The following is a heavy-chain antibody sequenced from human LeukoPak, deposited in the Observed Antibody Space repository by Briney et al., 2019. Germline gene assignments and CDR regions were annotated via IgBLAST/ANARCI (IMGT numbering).Heavy chain of an antibody. D-gene: IGHD2-21*02. CDR3: ARHLLTRDSGFSF. CDR2: IYPGDSNT. CDR1: GYSFTSYG. Sequence: GESLKISCKGSGYSFTSYGIGWVRQMPRKGLEWMGIIYPGDSNTRYSPSFQGQVTISADNSITTAYLQWSSLTASDTAMYYCARHLLTRDSGFSFWGQGTLVTVSS. J-gene: IGHJ4*02. V-gene: IGHV5-51*01.